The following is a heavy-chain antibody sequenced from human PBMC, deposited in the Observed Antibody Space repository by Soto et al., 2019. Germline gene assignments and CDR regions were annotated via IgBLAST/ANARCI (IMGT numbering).Heavy chain of an antibody. Sequence: QVQLVQSGAEVKKPGASVKVSCKASGYTFTSYGISWVRQAPGQGLEWMGWISAYNGNTNYAQKLQGRVTMTTDTTTSTADMELRSLRSDDTAVYYCARVSNLYGDYHERLDYWGQGTLVTVSS. D-gene: IGHD4-17*01. J-gene: IGHJ4*02. V-gene: IGHV1-18*04. CDR2: ISAYNGNT. CDR1: GYTFTSYG. CDR3: ARVSNLYGDYHERLDY.